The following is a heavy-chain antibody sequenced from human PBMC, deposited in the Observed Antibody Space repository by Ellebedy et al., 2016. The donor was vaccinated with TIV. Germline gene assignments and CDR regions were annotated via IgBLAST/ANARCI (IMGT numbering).Heavy chain of an antibody. V-gene: IGHV2-5*02. CDR3: AHSVKSFPAAGGYTYYSIDD. D-gene: IGHD6-13*01. Sequence: SGPTLAKPTQTLTLTCTFSGFSLSSSGVAVAWIRQPPGKALEWLALIYWDDDTRYSPTLSSRLTITKDTSKNQVVLTMTNVDPVDTATYYCAHSVKSFPAAGGYTYYSIDDWGKGTTVTVSS. CDR1: GFSLSSSGVA. J-gene: IGHJ6*03. CDR2: IYWDDDT.